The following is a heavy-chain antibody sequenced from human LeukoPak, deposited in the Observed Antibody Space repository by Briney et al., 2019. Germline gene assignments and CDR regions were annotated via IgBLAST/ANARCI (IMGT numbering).Heavy chain of an antibody. D-gene: IGHD3-3*01. CDR3: ARDWSGDDY. J-gene: IGHJ4*02. CDR2: ISSSSTYI. V-gene: IGHV3-21*01. CDR1: GFTFSSYS. Sequence: GGSLRLSCAASGFTFSSYSMNWVRQAPGKGLEWASSISSSSTYIYYVDSVKGRFTISRDDARNSLYPQMNSLRAEDTAVYYCARDWSGDDYWGQGTLVTVSS.